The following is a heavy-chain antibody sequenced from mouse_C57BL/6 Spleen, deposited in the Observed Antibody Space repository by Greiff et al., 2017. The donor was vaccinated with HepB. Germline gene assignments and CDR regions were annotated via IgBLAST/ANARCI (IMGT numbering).Heavy chain of an antibody. CDR3: AREDSNYVGYFDV. CDR1: GYTFTSYW. D-gene: IGHD2-5*01. CDR2: IDPSDSET. V-gene: IGHV1-52*01. Sequence: QVQLQQPGAELVRPGSSVKLSCKASGYTFTSYWMHWVKQRPIQGLEWIGNIDPSDSETHYNQKFKDKATLTVDKSSSTAYMQLSSLTSEDSAVYYCAREDSNYVGYFDVWGTGTTVTVSS. J-gene: IGHJ1*03.